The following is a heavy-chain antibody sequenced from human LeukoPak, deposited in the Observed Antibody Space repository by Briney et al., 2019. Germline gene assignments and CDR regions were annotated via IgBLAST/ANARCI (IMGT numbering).Heavy chain of an antibody. CDR3: ARDDYGGSSELGY. CDR1: GGTFSSYA. J-gene: IGHJ4*02. V-gene: IGHV1-69*05. CDR2: IIPIFGTA. D-gene: IGHD4-23*01. Sequence: ASVKVSCKASGGTFSSYAISWVRQAPGQGLEWMGRIIPIFGTANYAQKFQGRVTITTDESTSTAYMELSSLRSEDTAVYYCARDDYGGSSELGYWGQGTLVTVSS.